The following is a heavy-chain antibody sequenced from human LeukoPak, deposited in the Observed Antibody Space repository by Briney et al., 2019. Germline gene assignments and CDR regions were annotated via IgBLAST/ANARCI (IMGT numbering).Heavy chain of an antibody. CDR1: GFSLTTTGVG. J-gene: IGHJ3*02. V-gene: IGHV2-5*02. CDR2: IYWDDDK. Sequence: SGPTLVNPTQTLTLTCTFSGFSLTTTGVGVGWIRQPPGKALEWLALIYWDDDKRYSPSLRSRLTITKDTSNNQVVLIVTNMDPVDTATYYCAHTTTKTDGFDIWGQGTMVTVSS. CDR3: AHTTTKTDGFDI. D-gene: IGHD1-14*01.